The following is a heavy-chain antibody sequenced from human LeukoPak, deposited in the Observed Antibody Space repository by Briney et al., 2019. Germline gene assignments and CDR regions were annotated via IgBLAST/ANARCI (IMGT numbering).Heavy chain of an antibody. CDR1: GGSISSSSYY. Sequence: SETLSLTCTVSGGSISSSSYYWGWIRQPPGKGLEWIGSIYYSGSTYYNPSLKSRVTISVDTSKNQFSLKLSSVTAADTAVYYCASLNDFWSGYHFDYWGQGTLVTVSS. J-gene: IGHJ4*02. CDR2: IYYSGST. D-gene: IGHD3-3*01. V-gene: IGHV4-39*01. CDR3: ASLNDFWSGYHFDY.